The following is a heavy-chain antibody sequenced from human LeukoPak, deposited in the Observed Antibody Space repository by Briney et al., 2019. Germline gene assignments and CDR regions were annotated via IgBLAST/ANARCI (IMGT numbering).Heavy chain of an antibody. CDR1: GFTFSSYG. CDR3: AREPVTHYYYGMDV. J-gene: IGHJ6*02. CDR2: IWYDGSNK. Sequence: GRSLRLSCAASGFTFSSYGMHWVRQAPGKGLEWVAVIWYDGSNKYYADSVKGRFTISRDNSKNTLYLQMNSLRAEDTAVYYCAREPVTHYYYGMDVWGQGTTVTVSS. D-gene: IGHD5-18*01. V-gene: IGHV3-33*01.